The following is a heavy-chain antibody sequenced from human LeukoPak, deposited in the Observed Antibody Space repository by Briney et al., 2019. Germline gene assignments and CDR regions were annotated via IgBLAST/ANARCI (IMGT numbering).Heavy chain of an antibody. CDR1: GYTFTGYY. CDR2: INPNSGGT. V-gene: IGHV1-2*02. D-gene: IGHD1-7*01. CDR3: ARGTGTTSGGAAY. Sequence: ASVKVSCKASGYTFTGYYMHWVRQAPGQGLEWMGWINPNSGGTNYAQKFQGRVTMTRDASISTAYMELSRLRSDDTAVYYCARGTGTTSGGAAYWGQGTLVTVSS. J-gene: IGHJ4*02.